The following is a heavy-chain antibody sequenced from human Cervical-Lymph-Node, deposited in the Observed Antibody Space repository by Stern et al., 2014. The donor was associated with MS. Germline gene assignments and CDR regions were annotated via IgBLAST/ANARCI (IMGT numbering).Heavy chain of an antibody. CDR1: GYTFTASY. D-gene: IGHD6-13*01. Sequence: QLVQSGAEVKKPGASVKVSCEASGYTFTASYIHWVRQAPGQGLEWMGWISPNSGGTHYAQKFQGRVTMTSDTSFSTAYMELSSLTSDDTAVYYCARDGHYSSTWYIDYWGQGTLVTVSS. J-gene: IGHJ4*02. V-gene: IGHV1-2*02. CDR2: ISPNSGGT. CDR3: ARDGHYSSTWYIDY.